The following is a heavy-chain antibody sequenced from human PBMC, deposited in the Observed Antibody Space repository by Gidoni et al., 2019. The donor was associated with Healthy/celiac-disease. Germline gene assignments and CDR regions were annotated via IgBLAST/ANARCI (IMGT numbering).Heavy chain of an antibody. CDR3: ARTNYYYDSSGYYPYWYFDL. V-gene: IGHV4-59*01. D-gene: IGHD3-22*01. Sequence: QVQLHASGPGLVKLSETMSLTCTVSGGSISSYHWSWIRQPQGKGLEWIGYIYYSGSTNYNPSLKSRVTISVDTSKDQFSLKLSSVTAADTAVYYCARTNYYYDSSGYYPYWYFDLWGRGTLVTVSS. CDR1: GGSISSYH. CDR2: IYYSGST. J-gene: IGHJ2*01.